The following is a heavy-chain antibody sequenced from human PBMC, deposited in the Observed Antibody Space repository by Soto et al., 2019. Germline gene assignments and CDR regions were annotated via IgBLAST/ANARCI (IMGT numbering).Heavy chain of an antibody. CDR1: GYSFTSYW. Sequence: GESLKISCMGSGYSFTSYWISWVRQMPGKGLEWMGRIDPSDSYTNYSPSFQGHVTISADKSISTAYLQWSSLKASDTAMYYCASSRGAYYYYYGMDVWGQGTTVTVSS. D-gene: IGHD3-10*01. V-gene: IGHV5-10-1*01. CDR3: ASSRGAYYYYYGMDV. J-gene: IGHJ6*02. CDR2: IDPSDSYT.